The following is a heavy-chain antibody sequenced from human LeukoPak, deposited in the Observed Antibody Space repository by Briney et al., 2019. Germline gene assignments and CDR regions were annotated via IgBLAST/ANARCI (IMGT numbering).Heavy chain of an antibody. CDR3: ASNMVRGVLYFDY. J-gene: IGHJ4*02. V-gene: IGHV4-59*01. Sequence: SETLSLTCTVSGGSINSYYWNWIRQPPGKGLEWIGYIYYSGSTNYNPSLKSRVTISVDTSKNQFSLKLSSVTAADTAVYYCASNMVRGVLYFDYWGQGTLVTVSS. D-gene: IGHD3-10*01. CDR1: GGSINSYY. CDR2: IYYSGST.